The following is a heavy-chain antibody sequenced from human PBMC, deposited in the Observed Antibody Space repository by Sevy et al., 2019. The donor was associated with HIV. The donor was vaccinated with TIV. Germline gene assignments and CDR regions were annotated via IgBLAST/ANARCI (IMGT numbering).Heavy chain of an antibody. CDR1: GGSISSSSYY. CDR2: IYYSGST. J-gene: IGHJ6*02. D-gene: IGHD2-2*01. CDR3: AREGSSTSKYYYYGMDV. Sequence: SETLSLTCTVSGGSISSSSYYWGWIRQPPGKGLEWIGSIYYSGSTYYNPSLKSLVTISVATSKNRFSLKLGSVTAAYTAVYYCAREGSSTSKYYYYGMDVWGQGTTVTVSS. V-gene: IGHV4-39*02.